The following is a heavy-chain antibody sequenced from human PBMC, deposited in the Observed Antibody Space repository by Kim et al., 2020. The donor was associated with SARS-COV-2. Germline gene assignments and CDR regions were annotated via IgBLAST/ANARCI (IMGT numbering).Heavy chain of an antibody. CDR1: GFTFSNAC. Sequence: GGSLRLSCAASGFTFSNACMSWIRQAPGKGLEWVGRISSNAGGMSTAYAAPVKGRFTISSDDSTNTLYLHMNSLETKDTAVYSCNSEHAILGVVIKSHY. D-gene: IGHD3-3*01. J-gene: IGHJ6*01. V-gene: IGHV3-15*01. CDR2: ISSNAGGMST. CDR3: NSEHAILGVVIKSHY.